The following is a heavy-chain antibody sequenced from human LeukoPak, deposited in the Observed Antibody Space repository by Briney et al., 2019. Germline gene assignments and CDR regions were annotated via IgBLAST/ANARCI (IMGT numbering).Heavy chain of an antibody. D-gene: IGHD3-10*01. CDR1: GFTFSSYW. Sequence: PGGSLRLSCAASGFTFSSYWMSWVRQAPGKGLEWVSSISSSSSYIYYADSVKGRFTISRDNAKNSLYLQMNSLRAEDTAVYYCARSTMVRGHAFDIWGQGTMVTVSS. V-gene: IGHV3-21*01. CDR2: ISSSSSYI. J-gene: IGHJ3*02. CDR3: ARSTMVRGHAFDI.